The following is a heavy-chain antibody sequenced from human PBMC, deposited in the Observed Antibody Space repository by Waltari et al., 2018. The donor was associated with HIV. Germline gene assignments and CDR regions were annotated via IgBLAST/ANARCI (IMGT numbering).Heavy chain of an antibody. V-gene: IGHV3-74*01. CDR2: INTDETIR. CDR3: VSSGLDV. J-gene: IGHJ6*02. Sequence: VQLVESGGDLAQPGGSLRLSCVAHGFTFSNYWMHWVRQVPGKRLVWVARINTDETIRTYAENVKGRFTISRDNGKNTLYLQMNSLRVEDTAVYYCVSSGLDVWGQGTTVNVSS. CDR1: GFTFSNYW.